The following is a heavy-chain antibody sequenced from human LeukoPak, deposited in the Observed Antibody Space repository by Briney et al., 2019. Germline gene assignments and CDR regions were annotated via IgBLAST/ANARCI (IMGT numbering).Heavy chain of an antibody. CDR3: ARGGYDYVWGSYPPGY. V-gene: IGHV4-34*01. Sequence: SETLSLTCAVYGGSFSGYYWSWIRQPPGKGLKWIGEINHSGSTNYNPSLKSRVTISVDTSKNQFPLKLSSVTAADTAVYYCARGGYDYVWGSYPPGYWGQGTLVTVSS. CDR1: GGSFSGYY. J-gene: IGHJ4*02. D-gene: IGHD3-16*02. CDR2: INHSGST.